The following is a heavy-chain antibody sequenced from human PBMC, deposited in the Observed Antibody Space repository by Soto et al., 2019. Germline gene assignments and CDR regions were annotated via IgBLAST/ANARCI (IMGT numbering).Heavy chain of an antibody. CDR3: AKAQGGQWLGLDAFDI. D-gene: IGHD6-19*01. J-gene: IGHJ3*02. V-gene: IGHV3-23*01. CDR2: ISGSGGST. Sequence: GGSLRLSCAASGFTFSSYAMSWVRQAPGKGLEWVSAISGSGGSTYYADSVKGRFTISRDNSKNTLYLQMNSLRAEDTAVYYCAKAQGGQWLGLDAFDIWGQGTMVTVSS. CDR1: GFTFSSYA.